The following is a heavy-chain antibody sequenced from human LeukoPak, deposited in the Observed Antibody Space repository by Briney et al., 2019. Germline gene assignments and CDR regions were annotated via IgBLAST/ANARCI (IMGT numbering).Heavy chain of an antibody. CDR1: GYTFTGHY. D-gene: IGHD6-19*01. Sequence: ASVKVSCKASGYTFTGHYMHWVRQAPGQGLEWMGWINPNSGGINYAQKFQGRVTMTRDTSISTAYMELSRLYSDDTAVYYCARGSAAVAGNPWGQGTLVTVSS. J-gene: IGHJ5*02. V-gene: IGHV1-2*02. CDR2: INPNSGGI. CDR3: ARGSAAVAGNP.